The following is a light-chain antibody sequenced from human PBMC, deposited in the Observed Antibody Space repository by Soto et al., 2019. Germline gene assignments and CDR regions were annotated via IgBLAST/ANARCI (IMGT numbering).Light chain of an antibody. J-gene: IGKJ2*01. CDR1: QSVSRSY. Sequence: EIVLTQSPGTLSLSPGERATLSCRASQSVSRSYLAWFQQKFGQAPRLLIYGASNRAAGIPDRFSGSGSGTDFTLTISRLAPEYFAVYYSHQYVTPPYTFGQGNKLEI. V-gene: IGKV3-20*01. CDR2: GAS. CDR3: HQYVTPPYT.